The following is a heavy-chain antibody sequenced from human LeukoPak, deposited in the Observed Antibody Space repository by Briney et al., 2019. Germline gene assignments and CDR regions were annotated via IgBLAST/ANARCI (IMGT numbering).Heavy chain of an antibody. D-gene: IGHD4-17*01. J-gene: IGHJ4*02. CDR1: GFSFRSYA. V-gene: IGHV3-23*01. CDR3: AKARGTDYGDYVIFDY. CDR2: ISGSGTNT. Sequence: GGSLRLSCAASGFSFRSYAMSWVRQAPGKGLEWVSAISGSGTNTYYADSVKGRFTISRDNSRSTLDLQLNTLRVEDTAVYYCAKARGTDYGDYVIFDYWGQGTLVTVSS.